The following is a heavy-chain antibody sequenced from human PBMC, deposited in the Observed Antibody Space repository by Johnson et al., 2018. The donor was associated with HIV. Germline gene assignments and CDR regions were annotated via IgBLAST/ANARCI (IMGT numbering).Heavy chain of an antibody. CDR2: IGPAGDT. V-gene: IGHV3-13*01. CDR3: ARQWGNDAFDI. D-gene: IGHD2-8*01. CDR1: GFTFDDYA. J-gene: IGHJ3*02. Sequence: VQVLESGGGLVQPGRSLRLSCAASGFTFDDYAMHWVRQAPGKGLEWVSAIGPAGDTYYPGSVKGRFTISRENAKNSLYLQMNSLRAEDTAAYYCARQWGNDAFDIWGQGTMVTVSS.